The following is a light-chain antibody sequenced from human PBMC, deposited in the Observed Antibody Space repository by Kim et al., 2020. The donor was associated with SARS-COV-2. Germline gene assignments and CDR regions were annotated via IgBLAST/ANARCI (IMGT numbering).Light chain of an antibody. CDR2: DVS. CDR1: STDVGAYPY. V-gene: IGLV2-11*01. CDR3: CSYAGSFSFV. J-gene: IGLJ1*01. Sequence: QSALTQPRSVSGSRGQSVTISCTGTSTDVGAYPYVSWYQQHPGEVPKLMVYDVSQRSSGVPDRFSGSKSGNTASLTISGLQPEDEADYYCCSYAGSFSFVFGLGTKVTAL.